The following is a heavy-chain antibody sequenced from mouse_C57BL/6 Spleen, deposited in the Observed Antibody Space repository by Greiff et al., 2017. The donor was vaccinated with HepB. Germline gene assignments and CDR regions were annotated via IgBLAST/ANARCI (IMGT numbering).Heavy chain of an antibody. J-gene: IGHJ3*01. Sequence: EVKLVESGPELVKPGASVKMSCKASGYTFTDYNMHWVKQSHGKSLEWIGYINPNNGGTSYNQKFKGKATLTVNKSSRTAYMELRSLTSEDSSVYYCASVVPFAYWGQGTLVTVSA. D-gene: IGHD1-1*02. CDR3: ASVVPFAY. V-gene: IGHV1-22*01. CDR2: INPNNGGT. CDR1: GYTFTDYN.